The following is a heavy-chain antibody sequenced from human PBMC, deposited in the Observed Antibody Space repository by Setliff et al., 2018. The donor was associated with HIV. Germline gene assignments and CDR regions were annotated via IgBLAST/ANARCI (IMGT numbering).Heavy chain of an antibody. CDR2: VYYSGST. CDR1: GSSISSHY. J-gene: IGHJ4*02. D-gene: IGHD5-18*01. CDR3: ARLLDVDTDMVTGYYFDS. V-gene: IGHV4-59*11. Sequence: SCTVSGSSISSHYWSWIRQPPGKGLDWIGYVYYSGSTNYNPSLKSRVTISVDTSKNQFSLKLSSVTAADTAVYYCARLLDVDTDMVTGYYFDSWGQGTLVTVSS.